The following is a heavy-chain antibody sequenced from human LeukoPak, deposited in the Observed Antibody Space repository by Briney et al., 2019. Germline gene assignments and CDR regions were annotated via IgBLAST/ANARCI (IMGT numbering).Heavy chain of an antibody. CDR3: AREWKVRGVIIPFDY. J-gene: IGHJ4*02. Sequence: GGSLRLSCAASGFTFSSYEMIWVRQAPGKGLEGVSYISSSGSTIYYADSVKGRFTISRDNAKNSLYLQMNSLRAEDTAVYYCAREWKVRGVIIPFDYWGQGTLVTVSS. V-gene: IGHV3-48*03. CDR1: GFTFSSYE. CDR2: ISSSGSTI. D-gene: IGHD3-10*01.